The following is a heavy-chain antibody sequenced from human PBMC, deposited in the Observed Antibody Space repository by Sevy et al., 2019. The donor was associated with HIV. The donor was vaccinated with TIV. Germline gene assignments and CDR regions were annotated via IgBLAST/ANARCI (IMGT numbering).Heavy chain of an antibody. CDR2: ISYDGTNK. V-gene: IGHV3-30-3*01. Sequence: GGSLRLSCAASGFTFSYYAMHWVRQAPGKGLEWVAVISYDGTNKQYAESVKGRFTISRDNSKNTLYLQMNSLRAEDTAVYYCARDRGYYDSSSFYSRYYFDYWGQGTLVTVSS. CDR3: ARDRGYYDSSSFYSRYYFDY. CDR1: GFTFSYYA. J-gene: IGHJ4*02. D-gene: IGHD3-22*01.